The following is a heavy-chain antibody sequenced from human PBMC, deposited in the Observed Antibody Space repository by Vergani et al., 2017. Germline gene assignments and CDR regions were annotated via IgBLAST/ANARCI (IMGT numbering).Heavy chain of an antibody. J-gene: IGHJ4*02. CDR3: AKYLRDSTDGLPDS. D-gene: IGHD2-21*02. Sequence: QVQLVESAGGVVQPGGSLRLSCAASGFTFSNFGMHWIRQAPGKGLEWLAYIGKEGITTRYRDAVKGRFTVSRDNSKDILYLQMDSLRSEDTALYYGAKYLRDSTDGLPDSWGPGTLVIVSS. V-gene: IGHV3-30*02. CDR1: GFTFSNFG. CDR2: IGKEGITT.